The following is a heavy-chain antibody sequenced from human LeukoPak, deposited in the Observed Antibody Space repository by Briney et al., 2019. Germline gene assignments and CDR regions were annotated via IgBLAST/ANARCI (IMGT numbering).Heavy chain of an antibody. J-gene: IGHJ3*02. CDR3: AKDRYFKGLNAFDI. D-gene: IGHD1-1*01. V-gene: IGHV3-23*01. Sequence: GGSLRLSCAASGFTFSSYAMTWVRQAPGEGLQWVSGISGSGTSAYYADSVRGRFTISRDNSKNTLYLQMNSLRAEDTAVYYCAKDRYFKGLNAFDIWGQGTMVTVSS. CDR1: GFTFSSYA. CDR2: ISGSGTSA.